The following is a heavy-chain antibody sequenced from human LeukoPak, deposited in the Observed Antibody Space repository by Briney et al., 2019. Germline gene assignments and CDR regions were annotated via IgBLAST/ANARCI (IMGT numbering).Heavy chain of an antibody. V-gene: IGHV4-59*01. J-gene: IGHJ6*04. D-gene: IGHD6-19*01. Sequence: SETLSLTCTVSGGSISSYYWSWIRQPPGKGLEWIGYIYYSGSTSYNPSLKSRVTISVDTSKNQFSLKLSSVTAADTAVYYCARCPSGWFPYYFDVWGKGTTVSISS. CDR1: GGSISSYY. CDR2: IYYSGST. CDR3: ARCPSGWFPYYFDV.